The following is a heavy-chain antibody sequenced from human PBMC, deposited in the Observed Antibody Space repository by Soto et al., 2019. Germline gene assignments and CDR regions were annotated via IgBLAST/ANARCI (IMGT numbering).Heavy chain of an antibody. CDR2: ISANDVGT. Sequence: QPGGSLRLSCEASGFTLRNYAMTWIRQAPGKGLEWVSLISANDVGTYYAESVKTRFTISTDQSRNTVYLQMVSLRADDTAIYYCAKAKNGYNWDNRPPFDYWGQGTLVTVSS. D-gene: IGHD1-20*01. V-gene: IGHV3-23*01. J-gene: IGHJ4*02. CDR1: GFTLRNYA. CDR3: AKAKNGYNWDNRPPFDY.